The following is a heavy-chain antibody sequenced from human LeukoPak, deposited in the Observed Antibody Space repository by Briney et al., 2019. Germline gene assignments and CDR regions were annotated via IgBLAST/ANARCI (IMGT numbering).Heavy chain of an antibody. D-gene: IGHD1-26*01. CDR1: GGSISSYY. Sequence: ASETLSLTCTVSGGSISSYYWGWIRQPPGKGLEWIGSIYYSGSTYYNPSLKSRVTISVDTSKNQFSLKLSSVTAADTAVYYCARDSGSYSFDYWGQGTLVTVSS. CDR3: ARDSGSYSFDY. J-gene: IGHJ4*02. CDR2: IYYSGST. V-gene: IGHV4-39*07.